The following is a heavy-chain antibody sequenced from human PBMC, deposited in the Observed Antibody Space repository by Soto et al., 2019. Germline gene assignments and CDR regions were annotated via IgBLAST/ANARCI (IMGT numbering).Heavy chain of an antibody. D-gene: IGHD2-2*01. J-gene: IGHJ4*02. CDR1: GFTFSSYA. CDR3: AKGGYCSSTSCYDRGFDY. V-gene: IGHV3-23*01. CDR2: ISGSGGST. Sequence: GGSLRLSCAASGFTFSSYAMSWVRQAPGKGLEWVSAISGSGGSTYYADSVKGRFTISRDNSKNTLYLQMNSLRAEDTAVYYCAKGGYCSSTSCYDRGFDYWGQGTLVTVPS.